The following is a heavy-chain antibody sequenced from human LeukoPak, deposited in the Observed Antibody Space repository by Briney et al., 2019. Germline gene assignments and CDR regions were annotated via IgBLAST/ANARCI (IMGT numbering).Heavy chain of an antibody. J-gene: IGHJ4*02. V-gene: IGHV4-59*01. CDR1: GGSISSYY. Sequence: SETLSLTCTVSGGSISSYYWSWIRQPPGKGLEWIGYIYYSGSTNYNPSLKSRVTIPVDTSKNQFSLKLSSVTAADTAVYYCARSSTSIAAALYYFDYWGQGTLVTVSS. CDR3: ARSSTSIAAALYYFDY. CDR2: IYYSGST. D-gene: IGHD6-13*01.